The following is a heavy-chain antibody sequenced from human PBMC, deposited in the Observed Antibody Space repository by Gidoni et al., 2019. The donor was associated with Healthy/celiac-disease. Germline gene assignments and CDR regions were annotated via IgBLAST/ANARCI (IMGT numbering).Heavy chain of an antibody. D-gene: IGHD2-21*02. CDR3: ARARYCGGDCPEPFFDY. V-gene: IGHV1-69*01. J-gene: IGHJ4*02. Sequence: QVQLVQSGAEVKKPGSSVKVSCKASGGTFSSYAISWLRQAPGQGLEWMGGIIPIFGTANYAQKFQGRVTITADESTSTAYMELSSLRSEDTAVYYCARARYCGGDCPEPFFDYWGQGTLVTVSS. CDR2: IIPIFGTA. CDR1: GGTFSSYA.